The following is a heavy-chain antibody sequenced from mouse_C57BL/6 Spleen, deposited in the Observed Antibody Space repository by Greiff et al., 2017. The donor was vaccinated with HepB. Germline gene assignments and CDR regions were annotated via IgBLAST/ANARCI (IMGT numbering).Heavy chain of an antibody. CDR2: ISYDGSN. CDR3: ARGYYSFDY. D-gene: IGHD2-12*01. CDR1: GYSITSGYY. Sequence: EVKLVESGPGLVKPSQSLSLTCSVTGYSITSGYYWNWIRQFPGNKLEWMGYISYDGSNNYNPSLKNRIAITRDTSKNQFFLKLNSVTTEDTATYYCARGYYSFDYWGQGTTLTVSS. J-gene: IGHJ2*01. V-gene: IGHV3-6*01.